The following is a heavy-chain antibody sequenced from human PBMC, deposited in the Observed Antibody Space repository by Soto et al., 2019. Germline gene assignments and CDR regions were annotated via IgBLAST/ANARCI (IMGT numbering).Heavy chain of an antibody. CDR3: ARNGDCTSGICYVGWFDP. CDR1: GGSMRNDDW. D-gene: IGHD2-2*01. J-gene: IGHJ5*02. Sequence: QVQLQESGPGLVEPSGTLSLTCGVSGGSMRNDDWWSWVRQTPGKGLEWIGEISHYGNTNYNPSLKSRVTMSIDTSKNQFSLKVRSLTAADTAMYYCARNGDCTSGICYVGWFDPWGQGTLVRVSS. V-gene: IGHV4-4*02. CDR2: ISHYGNT.